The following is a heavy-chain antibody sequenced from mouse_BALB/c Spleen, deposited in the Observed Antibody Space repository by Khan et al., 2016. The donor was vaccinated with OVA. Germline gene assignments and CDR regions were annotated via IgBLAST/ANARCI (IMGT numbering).Heavy chain of an antibody. CDR3: ARAGYGSFGF. CDR2: IFPNTGDT. V-gene: IGHV1S29*02. J-gene: IGHJ3*01. CDR1: GYTFTDYN. Sequence: VQLKQSGPELVKPGASVKISCKASGYTFTDYNMDWVRQTQGESLEWIGYIFPNTGDTGYNQKFKTKATLTVDSSSSTAYMELRSLTSDDCADYFCARAGYGSFGFWGQGTLVTVSA. D-gene: IGHD1-2*01.